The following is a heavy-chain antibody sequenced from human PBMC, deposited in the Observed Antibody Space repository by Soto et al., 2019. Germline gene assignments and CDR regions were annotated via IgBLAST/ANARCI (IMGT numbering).Heavy chain of an antibody. D-gene: IGHD3-22*01. J-gene: IGHJ3*02. CDR3: ARSDHLLSPLVVVPTAAFDI. CDR2: IYYSGST. Sequence: SETLSLTCTVYGGSISSSSYYWCWIRQPTGKGLEWIGSIYYSGSTYYNPSLKSRVTISVDTSKNQFSLKLSSVTAADTAVYYCARSDHLLSPLVVVPTAAFDIWGQGTMVT. V-gene: IGHV4-39*01. CDR1: GGSISSSSYY.